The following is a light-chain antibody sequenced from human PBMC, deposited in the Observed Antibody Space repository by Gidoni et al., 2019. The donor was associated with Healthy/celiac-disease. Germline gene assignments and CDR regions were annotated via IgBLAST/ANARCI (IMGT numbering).Light chain of an antibody. J-gene: IGLJ2*01. CDR2: GNR. V-gene: IGLV1-40*01. Sequence: QSVLPPPPSVSGAPGQRVTISCTGSSSNIGAGYDIPWYQQPPGSAPKLLIYGNRNRPSGVPDRFSGSKSGTSSSLAITGLQADDDADYYCQSYDSSLSGSLFGGGTKLTVL. CDR3: QSYDSSLSGSL. CDR1: SSNIGAGYD.